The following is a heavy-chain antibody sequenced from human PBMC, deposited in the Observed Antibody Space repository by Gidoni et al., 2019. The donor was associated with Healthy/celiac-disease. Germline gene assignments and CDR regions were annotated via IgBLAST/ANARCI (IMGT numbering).Heavy chain of an antibody. D-gene: IGHD3-16*02. CDR3: ARPGLMITFGGVIVMPFDY. Sequence: QLQLQESGSGLVKPSETLYLTCTVSGGSIISSSYYWGWIRQPPGKGLEWIGSIYYSGSTYYNPSLKSRVTISVDTSKNQFSRKLSSVTAADTAVYYCARPGLMITFGGVIVMPFDYWGQGTLVTVSS. CDR2: IYYSGST. CDR1: GGSIISSSYY. J-gene: IGHJ4*02. V-gene: IGHV4-39*01.